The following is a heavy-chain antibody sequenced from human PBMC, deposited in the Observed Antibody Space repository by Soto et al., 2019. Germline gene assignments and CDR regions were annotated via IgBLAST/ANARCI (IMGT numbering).Heavy chain of an antibody. Sequence: QVQLQQWGAGLLKPSETLSLTCGVYGGSFSGNYWSWIRQPPGEGLEWIGEINPSGSTNYSPSLNSRATISADTSKNQFSLKLSSVIAADTAVYYCARGREGGGASWGQGTLVTVSS. J-gene: IGHJ5*02. CDR1: GGSFSGNY. CDR2: INPSGST. D-gene: IGHD1-26*01. CDR3: ARGREGGGAS. V-gene: IGHV4-34*01.